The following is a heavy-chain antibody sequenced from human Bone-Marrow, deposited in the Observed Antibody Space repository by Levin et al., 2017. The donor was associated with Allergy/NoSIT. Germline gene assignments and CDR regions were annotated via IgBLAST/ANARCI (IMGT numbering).Heavy chain of an antibody. CDR3: ARETGMGSSGWGGLDY. V-gene: IGHV3-13*04. D-gene: IGHD6-25*01. CDR1: GFTFSRYD. CDR2: IGIAGDT. Sequence: PGGSLRLSCAASGFTFSRYDMHWVRQLTGKGLEWVSAIGIAGDTYYPGSVKGRFTISRDDAKNFLYLQMNNLRAGDTAMYYCARETGMGSSGWGGLDYWGQGILVTVSS. J-gene: IGHJ4*02.